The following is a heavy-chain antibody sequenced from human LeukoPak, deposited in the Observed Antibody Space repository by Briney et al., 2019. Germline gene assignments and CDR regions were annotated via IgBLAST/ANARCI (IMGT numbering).Heavy chain of an antibody. D-gene: IGHD1-26*01. V-gene: IGHV1-18*01. CDR2: ISAYNGNT. J-gene: IGHJ4*02. CDR3: ARAYSGSYYYY. Sequence: ASVKVSCKASGYTFTSYGISWVRQAPGQGLEWMGWISAYNGNTDYAQKFQGRVTTTTDTSTSTAYMEARSLRSDDTAVYYCARAYSGSYYYYWGQGTLVTVSS. CDR1: GYTFTSYG.